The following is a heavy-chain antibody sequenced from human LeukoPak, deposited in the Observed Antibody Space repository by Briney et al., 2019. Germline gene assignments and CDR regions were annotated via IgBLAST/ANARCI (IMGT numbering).Heavy chain of an antibody. J-gene: IGHJ4*02. Sequence: SETLSLTCTVSGGSITTYYWTWIRQPPGKGLEWIGYVFHSGSTNYNPSLKSRLTLSVDTSKNQFSLKLNSVTAADTAVYYCAGGSSWYEDWGQGTLVTVSS. CDR2: VFHSGST. D-gene: IGHD6-13*01. CDR1: GGSITTYY. CDR3: AGGSSWYED. V-gene: IGHV4-59*01.